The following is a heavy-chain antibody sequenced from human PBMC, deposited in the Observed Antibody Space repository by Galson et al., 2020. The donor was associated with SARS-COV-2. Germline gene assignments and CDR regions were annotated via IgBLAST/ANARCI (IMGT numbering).Heavy chain of an antibody. V-gene: IGHV4-34*01. CDR1: GGSFSGHY. CDR3: ARGNKDITSIVVVVTAVSHNFDF. J-gene: IGHJ4*02. D-gene: IGHD3-22*01. CDR2: INHSGST. Sequence: SETLSLTCAVYGGSFSGHYWSRIRQSPGKGLEWIGEINHSGSTNYNPSLKSRVTISRDTSKNQFSLKLSSVTAADTAVYYCARGNKDITSIVVVVTAVSHNFDFWGQGTRVTVSS.